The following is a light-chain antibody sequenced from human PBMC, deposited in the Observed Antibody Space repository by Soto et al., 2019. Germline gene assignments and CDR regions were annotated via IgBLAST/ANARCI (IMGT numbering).Light chain of an antibody. J-gene: IGLJ1*01. CDR2: ANS. CDR1: SSNIGAGYD. V-gene: IGLV1-40*01. Sequence: QSVLTQPPSVSGAPGQRVTISCTGSSSNIGAGYDVHWYQQLPGTAPKLLIYANSNRPSGVPGRFSGSKSGTSASLAITGLQAEDESDYYCQSYDSSLSAYVFGNGTKLTV. CDR3: QSYDSSLSAYV.